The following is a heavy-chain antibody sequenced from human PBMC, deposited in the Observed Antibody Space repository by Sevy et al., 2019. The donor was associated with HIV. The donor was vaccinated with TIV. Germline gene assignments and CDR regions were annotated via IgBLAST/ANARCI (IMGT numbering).Heavy chain of an antibody. Sequence: GGSLRLSCAASGFSFSTYGIHWVRQAPGKGLEWVAVIWYDGSKKYYADSVKGRFTISRDNSKNTLYLQMGRLRAEDTAVYYCAKDRGPYCSGGSCPGEYWGQGTLVTVSS. D-gene: IGHD2-15*01. CDR1: GFSFSTYG. V-gene: IGHV3-33*06. CDR2: IWYDGSKK. J-gene: IGHJ4*02. CDR3: AKDRGPYCSGGSCPGEY.